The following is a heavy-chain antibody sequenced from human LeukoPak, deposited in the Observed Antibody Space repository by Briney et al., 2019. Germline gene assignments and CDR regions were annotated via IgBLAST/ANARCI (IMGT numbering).Heavy chain of an antibody. CDR1: GFTFSSYS. D-gene: IGHD1-26*01. CDR3: ARDGERGYYFDY. J-gene: IGHJ4*02. Sequence: GGSLRLSCAASGFTFSSYSMNWVRQAPGKGLEWVSSISSSSSYIYYADSVKGRFTISRDNAKNSLYLQMNSLRAEDTAVYYCARDGERGYYFDYWGQGTLVTVSS. CDR2: ISSSSSYI. V-gene: IGHV3-21*01.